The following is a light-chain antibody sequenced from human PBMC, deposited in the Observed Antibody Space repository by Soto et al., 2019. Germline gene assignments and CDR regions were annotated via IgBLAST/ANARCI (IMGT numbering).Light chain of an antibody. V-gene: IGKV2-30*01. Sequence: DVVLTQSPLSLPVTLGQPASISCTSSQALVYGDGNTYLIWVQQRPGQSPRGLIYNVSRRDSWVPDRFSGSGSGTDFTLKISRVEAEDVGIYYCMQNTHWPRTFGQGTKVEIK. CDR1: QALVYGDGNTY. CDR3: MQNTHWPRT. CDR2: NVS. J-gene: IGKJ1*01.